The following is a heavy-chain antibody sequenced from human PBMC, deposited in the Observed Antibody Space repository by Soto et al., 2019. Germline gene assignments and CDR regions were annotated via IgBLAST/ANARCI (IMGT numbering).Heavy chain of an antibody. V-gene: IGHV1-3*05. CDR3: ARVSGYYLPDY. CDR1: GYTFTNYA. CDR2: INAGNGNT. J-gene: IGHJ4*02. Sequence: QVQLVQSGAEEKKPGASVKVSCKASGYTFTNYAMHWVRQAPGQRLEWMGWINAGNGNTKYSQKFQGRVTITRDKSASTAYMELSSLRSEDTAVYYCARVSGYYLPDYWGQGTLVTVSS. D-gene: IGHD5-12*01.